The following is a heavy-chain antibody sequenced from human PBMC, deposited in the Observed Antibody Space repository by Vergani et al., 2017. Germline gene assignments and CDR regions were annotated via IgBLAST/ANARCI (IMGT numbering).Heavy chain of an antibody. V-gene: IGHV5-51*01. J-gene: IGHJ4*02. D-gene: IGHD6-19*01. CDR2: IYPGDSDT. CDR3: ARDKRSSGWIRQYYFDY. Sequence: EVQLVQSGAEVKKPGESLKISCKGSGYSFTSYWIGWVRQMPGKGLEWMGIIYPGDSDTRYSPSFQGQVTISADKSISTAYLQWSSPKASDTAMYYCARDKRSSGWIRQYYFDYWGQGTLVTVSS. CDR1: GYSFTSYW.